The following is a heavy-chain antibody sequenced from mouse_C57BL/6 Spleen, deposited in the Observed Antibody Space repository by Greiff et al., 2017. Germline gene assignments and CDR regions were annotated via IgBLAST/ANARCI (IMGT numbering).Heavy chain of an antibody. V-gene: IGHV5-17*01. CDR1: GFTFSDYG. Sequence: EVMLVESGGGLVKPGGSLKLSCAASGFTFSDYGMHWVRQAPEKGLEWVAYISSGSSTIYYADTVKGRFTISRDNAKDTLFLQRTSLRSEDTDMYYCATFAYWGQGTLVTVSA. CDR3: ATFAY. J-gene: IGHJ3*01. CDR2: ISSGSSTI.